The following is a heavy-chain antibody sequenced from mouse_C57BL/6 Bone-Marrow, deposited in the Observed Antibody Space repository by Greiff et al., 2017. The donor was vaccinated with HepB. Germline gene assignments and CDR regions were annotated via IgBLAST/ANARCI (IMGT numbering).Heavy chain of an antibody. CDR2: ISNGGGST. V-gene: IGHV5-12*01. D-gene: IGHD1-1*01. J-gene: IGHJ4*01. Sequence: EVKLVESGGGLVQPGGSLKLSCAASGFTFSDYYMYWVRQTPEKRLEWVAYISNGGGSTYYPDTVKGRFTISRDNAKNTLYLQMSRLKSEDTAMYYCARKKKESVNGSSYERGAMDYWGQGTSVTVSP. CDR1: GFTFSDYY. CDR3: ARKKKESVNGSSYERGAMDY.